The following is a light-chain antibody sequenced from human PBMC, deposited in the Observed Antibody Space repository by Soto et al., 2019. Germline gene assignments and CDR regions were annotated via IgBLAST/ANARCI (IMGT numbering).Light chain of an antibody. V-gene: IGKV1D-16*01. CDR3: QQLRSFTIT. Sequence: DIQMTQSPSTLSASVGDRVTITCRASQDIGSHLAWYQQKAEKAPKSLIYFASTLQSGVPSRFSASVSGTDFNLTISSLQPEDFATYECQQLRSFTITFGQGTRLEIK. J-gene: IGKJ5*01. CDR1: QDIGSH. CDR2: FAS.